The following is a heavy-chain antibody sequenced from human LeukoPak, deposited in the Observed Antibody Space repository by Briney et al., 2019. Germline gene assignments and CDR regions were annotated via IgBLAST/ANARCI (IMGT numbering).Heavy chain of an antibody. CDR3: ARVYSSGWEFDY. Sequence: GGSLRLSCAASGFTFSDYYMNWVRQAPGKGLEWVSYISSSGSTIYYADSVKGRFTISRDNAKNSLYLQMNSLRAEDTAVYYCARVYSSGWEFDYWGQGTLVTVSS. D-gene: IGHD6-19*01. V-gene: IGHV3-11*04. J-gene: IGHJ4*02. CDR1: GFTFSDYY. CDR2: ISSSGSTI.